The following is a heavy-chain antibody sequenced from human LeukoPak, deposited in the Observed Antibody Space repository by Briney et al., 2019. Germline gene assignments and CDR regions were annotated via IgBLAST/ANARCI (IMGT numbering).Heavy chain of an antibody. CDR1: GFTFSSYS. CDR3: ARDSLNCSSTSCYLGAFDI. V-gene: IGHV3-21*01. J-gene: IGHJ3*02. D-gene: IGHD2-2*01. Sequence: PGGSLRLSCATSGFTFSSYSMNWVRQAPGKGLEWVSSISSSSSYIYYADSVKGRFTISRDNAKNSLYLQMNSLRAEDTAVYYCARDSLNCSSTSCYLGAFDIWGQGTMVTVSS. CDR2: ISSSSSYI.